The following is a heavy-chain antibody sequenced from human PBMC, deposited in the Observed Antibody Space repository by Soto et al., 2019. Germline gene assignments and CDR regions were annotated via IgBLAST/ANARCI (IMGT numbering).Heavy chain of an antibody. Sequence: QVQLQESGPGLVKPSETLSLTCTVSGGSISSYYWSWIRQPPGKGLEWIGYIYYSGSTNYNPSLKSRVTISVDTSKNQFSLKLSSVTAADTAVYYCARAQTYYDFWSGSTPSLSWFDPWGQGTLVTVSS. CDR2: IYYSGST. CDR1: GGSISSYY. D-gene: IGHD3-3*01. CDR3: ARAQTYYDFWSGSTPSLSWFDP. J-gene: IGHJ5*02. V-gene: IGHV4-59*01.